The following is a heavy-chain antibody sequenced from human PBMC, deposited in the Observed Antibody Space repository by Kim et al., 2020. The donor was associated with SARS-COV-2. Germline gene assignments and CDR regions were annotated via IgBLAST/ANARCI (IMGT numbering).Heavy chain of an antibody. Sequence: SETLSLTCAVYGGSFSGYYWSWIRQPPGKWLEWIGEINHSGSTNYNPSLKSRVTISVDTSKNQFSLKLSSVTAADTAVYYCARGTRQWLSRHYYYYMDV. V-gene: IGHV4-34*01. CDR2: INHSGST. CDR3: ARGTRQWLSRHYYYYMDV. D-gene: IGHD6-19*01. CDR1: GGSFSGYY. J-gene: IGHJ6*03.